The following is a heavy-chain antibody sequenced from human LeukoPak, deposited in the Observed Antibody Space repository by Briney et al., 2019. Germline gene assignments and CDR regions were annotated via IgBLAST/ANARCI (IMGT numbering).Heavy chain of an antibody. V-gene: IGHV3-74*01. J-gene: IGHJ4*02. D-gene: IGHD3-9*01. CDR2: INSDGSST. CDR3: ARGDWLPNDY. CDR1: GFTFSSYW. Sequence: PGGSLRLSCAASGFTFSSYWMHWVRQAPGEGLVWVSRINSDGSSTSYADSVKGRFTISRDNAKNTLYLQMNSLRAEDTAVYYCARGDWLPNDYWGQGTLVTVSS.